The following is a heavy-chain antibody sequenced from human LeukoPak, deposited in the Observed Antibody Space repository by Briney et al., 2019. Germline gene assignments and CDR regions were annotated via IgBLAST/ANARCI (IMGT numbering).Heavy chain of an antibody. CDR2: IDWDDDK. J-gene: IGHJ4*02. CDR3: AREKWQRAPFDY. CDR1: GFSLGTSGMC. D-gene: IGHD5-12*01. Sequence: SCPALAKPTQTLTLTCTFSGFSLGTSGMCVSWIRQPPGKALEWLARIDWDDDKYYSTSLKTRLTISKDTSKNQVVLTMTNMDPVDTATYYCAREKWQRAPFDYWGQGTLVTVSS. V-gene: IGHV2-70*11.